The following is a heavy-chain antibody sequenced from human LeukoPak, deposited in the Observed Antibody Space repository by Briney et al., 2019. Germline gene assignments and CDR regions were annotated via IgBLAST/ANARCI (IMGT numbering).Heavy chain of an antibody. V-gene: IGHV5-51*01. Sequence: GDSLKISCEVAGHRFSNHWIGWVRQMPGKGLEWMGIINLGDSDTKYSPSFQGQVTISLDKSISTAYLQWRSLKAPDTAMYYCARRPYSGSPNWFDPWGQGTLVTVSS. D-gene: IGHD1-26*01. CDR3: ARRPYSGSPNWFDP. J-gene: IGHJ5*02. CDR2: INLGDSDT. CDR1: GHRFSNHW.